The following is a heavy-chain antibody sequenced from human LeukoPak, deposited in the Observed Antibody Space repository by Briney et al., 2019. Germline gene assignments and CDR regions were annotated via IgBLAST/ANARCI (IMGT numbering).Heavy chain of an antibody. D-gene: IGHD2-15*01. CDR1: GGSISSSSYY. CDR3: ASSAVATVAIGWFDP. J-gene: IGHJ5*02. CDR2: IYYSGST. V-gene: IGHV4-39*01. Sequence: SETLSLTCTVSGGSISSSSYYWGWIRQPPGKGLEWIGSIYYSGSTYYNPSLKSRVTISVDTSKNQFSLKLSSVTAADTAVYYCASSAVATVAIGWFDPWGQGTLVTVSS.